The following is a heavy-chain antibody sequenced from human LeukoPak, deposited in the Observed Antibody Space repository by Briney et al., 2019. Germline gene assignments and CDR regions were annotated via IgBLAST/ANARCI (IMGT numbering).Heavy chain of an antibody. Sequence: SGTLSLTCTVSGVSVSSGSYYWSWLRQPPGKGLEWIGYIYYSGSTNYNPSLKSRVTISVDTSKNQFSLKLSSVTAADTAVYYCALAVAGTGLLGVDYWGQGTLVTVSS. CDR3: ALAVAGTGLLGVDY. V-gene: IGHV4-61*01. CDR2: IYYSGST. D-gene: IGHD6-19*01. J-gene: IGHJ4*02. CDR1: GVSVSSGSYY.